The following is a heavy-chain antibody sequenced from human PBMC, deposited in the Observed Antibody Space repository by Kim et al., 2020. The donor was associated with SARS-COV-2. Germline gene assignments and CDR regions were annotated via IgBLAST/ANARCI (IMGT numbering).Heavy chain of an antibody. D-gene: IGHD2-2*01. J-gene: IGHJ1*01. CDR1: GGSFSGYY. CDR2: INHSGST. Sequence: SETLSLTCAVYGGSFSGYYWSWIRQPPGKGLEWIGEINHSGSTNYNPSLKSRVTISVNTTKNQFSLTLSSLTAADKAVYYCSRIYCSSTSSTDYWGQGT. CDR3: SRIYCSSTSSTDY. V-gene: IGHV4-34*01.